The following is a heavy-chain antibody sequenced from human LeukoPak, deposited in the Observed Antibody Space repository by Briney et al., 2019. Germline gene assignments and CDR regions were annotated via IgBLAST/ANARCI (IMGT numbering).Heavy chain of an antibody. Sequence: GESLKISCEGSGYSFSSSWIGWVRQMPGKGLEWMGIIYPGDSDTRYSPSFQGQVTISADKSISTAFLQWSSLKASDTAMYYCARRNGVLFDSWGQGTLVTVSP. CDR2: IYPGDSDT. J-gene: IGHJ4*02. CDR1: GYSFSSSW. D-gene: IGHD1-1*01. V-gene: IGHV5-51*01. CDR3: ARRNGVLFDS.